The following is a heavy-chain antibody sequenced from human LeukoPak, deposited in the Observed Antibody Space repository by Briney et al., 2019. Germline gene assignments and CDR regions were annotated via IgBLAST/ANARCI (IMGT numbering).Heavy chain of an antibody. D-gene: IGHD3-10*01. J-gene: IGHJ4*02. V-gene: IGHV3-15*01. Sequence: GGSLRLSCAASGFTFSNAWMSWVRQAPGKGLEWVGRIKSKTDGGTTDYAAPVKGRFTISRDDSKDTLYLQMNSLKTEDTAVYYCTTDIGWFGGSYDYWGQGTLVTVSS. CDR2: IKSKTDGGTT. CDR1: GFTFSNAW. CDR3: TTDIGWFGGSYDY.